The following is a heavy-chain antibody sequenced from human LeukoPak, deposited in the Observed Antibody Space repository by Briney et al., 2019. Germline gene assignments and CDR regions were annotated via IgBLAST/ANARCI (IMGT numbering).Heavy chain of an antibody. CDR2: FDPEDGET. D-gene: IGHD1-20*01. CDR3: AAPSHSGYNWNDFYYYYMDV. J-gene: IGHJ6*03. CDR1: GYTLTELS. V-gene: IGHV1-24*01. Sequence: GASVKVSCKVSGYTLTELSMHWVRQAPGKGLEWMGGFDPEDGETIYAQKFQGRVTMTEDTSTDTAYMELSSLRSEDTAVYYCAAPSHSGYNWNDFYYYYMDVWGKGTTVTVSS.